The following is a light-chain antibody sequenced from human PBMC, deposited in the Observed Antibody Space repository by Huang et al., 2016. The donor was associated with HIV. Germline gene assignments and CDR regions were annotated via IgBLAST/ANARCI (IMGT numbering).Light chain of an antibody. CDR2: GAS. V-gene: IGKV3-15*01. CDR1: QTINRN. J-gene: IGKJ2*03. Sequence: EVIMTQSPGTLSVSPGERATLSCRASQTINRNLAWYQHKGGQSPRLLIYGASTRATGVPVMFTGSGSWTEFTLNISNLQSEDFATYYCQHYNNWPPYSFGQGTNLEF. CDR3: QHYNNWPPYS.